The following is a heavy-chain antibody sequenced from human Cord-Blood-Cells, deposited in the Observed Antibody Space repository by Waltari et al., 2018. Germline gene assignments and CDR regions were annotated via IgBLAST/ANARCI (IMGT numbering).Heavy chain of an antibody. D-gene: IGHD6-6*01. CDR2: IWYDGSNK. Sequence: QVTLVESGGGVVEAGRSLRPSCAAAGFRFSGSGLHWVRQAPGQGLEWVAVIWYDGSNKYYADAVKGRFTISRDNSKNTLYLQMNSLRAEDTAVYYCARVKRVISSSPFDYWGQGTLVTVSS. CDR1: GFRFSGSG. V-gene: IGHV3-33*01. J-gene: IGHJ4*02. CDR3: ARVKRVISSSPFDY.